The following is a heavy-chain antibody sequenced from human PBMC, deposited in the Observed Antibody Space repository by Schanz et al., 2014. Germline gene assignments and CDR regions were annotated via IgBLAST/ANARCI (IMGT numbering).Heavy chain of an antibody. CDR2: IIPVLNIA. D-gene: IGHD6-19*01. CDR1: GGTFSSYT. V-gene: IGHV1-69*02. CDR3: ARGGYSGGGYNRDIAHFDY. Sequence: QLQLVQSGAEAKKPGSSVKVSCKLSGGTFSSYTISWMRQAPGQGLEWMGKIIPVLNIATYARRFEGTVSMTADTTTNTAYMELRSQRYDDTAVDYCARGGYSGGGYNRDIAHFDYWGQGTLVNVSS. J-gene: IGHJ4*02.